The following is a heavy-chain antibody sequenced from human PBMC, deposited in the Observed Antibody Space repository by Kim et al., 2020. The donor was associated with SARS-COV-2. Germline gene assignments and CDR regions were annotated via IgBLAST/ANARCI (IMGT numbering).Heavy chain of an antibody. J-gene: IGHJ3*02. D-gene: IGHD3-10*01. CDR1: GFTLATYE. CDR2: IDTSGSTI. Sequence: GGSLRLSCAASGFTLATYEMNWVRQAPGKGLEWLSYIDTSGSTIYYADSVKGQFTISRDNTRNSLNLQMSGLKVEDTAVYFCARDPIRGGLDPFDIWGRGTMLTVSS. CDR3: ARDPIRGGLDPFDI. V-gene: IGHV3-48*03.